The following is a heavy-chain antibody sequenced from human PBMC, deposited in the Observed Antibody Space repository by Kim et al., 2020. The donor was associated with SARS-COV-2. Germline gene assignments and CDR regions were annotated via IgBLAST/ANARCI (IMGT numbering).Heavy chain of an antibody. D-gene: IGHD1-26*01. V-gene: IGHV3-72*01. CDR2: CRDKPNSYTT. CDR3: ARRGSGRYIDY. Sequence: GGSLRLSCAASGFTFSDHSMDWVRQAPGKGLEWVARCRDKPNSYTTEYASSVEGRFTVSRDDSKNSLYLQMTSLKSEDTAVYYCARRGSGRYIDYWGQGTLVPVSS. J-gene: IGHJ4*02. CDR1: GFTFSDHS.